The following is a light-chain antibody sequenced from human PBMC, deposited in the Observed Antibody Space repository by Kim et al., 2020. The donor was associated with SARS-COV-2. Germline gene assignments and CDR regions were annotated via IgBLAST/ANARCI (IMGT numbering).Light chain of an antibody. CDR2: SNN. V-gene: IGLV1-44*01. CDR3: AAWDDSLNVV. CDR1: SSNIGSNT. J-gene: IGLJ3*02. Sequence: QSVLTQPPSASGTPGQRVTISCSGSSSNIGSNTVNWYQQLPGTAPKLLIYSNNQRPSGVPDRFSGSKSGTSASLAISGLQSEDEADYYCAAWDDSLNVVFGGGTHLTVL.